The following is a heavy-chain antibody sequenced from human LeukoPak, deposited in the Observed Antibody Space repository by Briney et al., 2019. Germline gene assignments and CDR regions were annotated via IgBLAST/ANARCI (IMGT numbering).Heavy chain of an antibody. V-gene: IGHV3-23*01. CDR2: ISPSGDIT. J-gene: IGHJ6*03. Sequence: GGSLRLSCAASGFIFSSHGMNWVRQAPGKGLEWVSGISPSGDITYYADSVKGRFTISRDNSKNTLYLQMNSLRAEDTAVYYCAKRYYYMDVWGKGTTVTVSS. CDR1: GFIFSSHG. CDR3: AKRYYYMDV.